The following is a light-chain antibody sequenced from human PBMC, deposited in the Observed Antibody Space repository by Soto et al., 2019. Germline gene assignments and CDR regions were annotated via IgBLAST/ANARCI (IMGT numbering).Light chain of an antibody. CDR3: CSYAGSSMFV. V-gene: IGLV2-23*02. J-gene: IGLJ2*01. Sequence: QSVLTQPASVSGSPGQSITISCTGSSSDVGPYNLVSWYQHHPGKAPKLMISEVVKRPSGVSNRFSGSKSGNTAYLTISGLQAEDEADYYCCSYAGSSMFVFGGGTKLTVL. CDR2: EVV. CDR1: SSDVGPYNL.